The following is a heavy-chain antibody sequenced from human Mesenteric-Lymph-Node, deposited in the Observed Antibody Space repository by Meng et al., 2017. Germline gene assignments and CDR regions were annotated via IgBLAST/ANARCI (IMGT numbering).Heavy chain of an antibody. J-gene: IGHJ4*02. Sequence: PVQESAPGLAQPSVTLSLSCSVSGGSIISYYWSWIRQPPGKGLEWIAYIHSSGSTNYNPSLKSRVTMSVDTSKNQFSRNMRSVTAADTAVYYCARHPSCGTGSIHFWGQGTLVTVSS. CDR3: ARHPSCGTGSIHF. CDR1: GGSIISYY. CDR2: IHSSGST. D-gene: IGHD1-1*01. V-gene: IGHV4-59*08.